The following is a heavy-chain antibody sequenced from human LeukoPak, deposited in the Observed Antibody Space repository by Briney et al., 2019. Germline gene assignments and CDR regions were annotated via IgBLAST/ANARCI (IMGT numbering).Heavy chain of an antibody. Sequence: SETLSLTCTVSGGSISSYYWSWIRQPPGKGLEWIGYIYYSGSTNYNPSLKSRVTISVDTSKNQFPLKLSSVTAADTAVYYCARGLKYSPPFDYWGQGTLVTVSS. D-gene: IGHD6-6*01. CDR3: ARGLKYSPPFDY. V-gene: IGHV4-59*01. CDR2: IYYSGST. J-gene: IGHJ4*02. CDR1: GGSISSYY.